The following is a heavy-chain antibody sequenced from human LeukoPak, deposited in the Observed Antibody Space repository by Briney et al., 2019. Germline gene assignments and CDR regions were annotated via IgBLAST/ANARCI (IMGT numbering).Heavy chain of an antibody. CDR1: GFTFDDYA. D-gene: IGHD6-19*01. V-gene: IGHV3-9*01. CDR3: AKDIWDSSGRGGYFDY. CDR2: ISWNSGSI. Sequence: GGSLRLSCAASGFTFDDYAMHWVRQAPGKGLEWVSGISWNSGSIGYADSVKGRFTISRDNAKNSLYLQMNSLRAEDTALYYCAKDIWDSSGRGGYFDYWGQGTLVTVSS. J-gene: IGHJ4*02.